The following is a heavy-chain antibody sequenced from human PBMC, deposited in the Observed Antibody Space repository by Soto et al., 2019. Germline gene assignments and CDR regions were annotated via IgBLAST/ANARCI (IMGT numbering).Heavy chain of an antibody. CDR1: DGSMNSDSSY. Sequence: SETLSLTCRVSDGSMNSDSSYWGWIRQPPGKGLEWIGVINHSGSTYHNLSLKGRVTMSVDASRNQFSLKLTSMTAADTAVYYCARGGSSDWQVAFDIWGQGTMVTVSS. V-gene: IGHV4-39*01. CDR2: INHSGST. J-gene: IGHJ3*02. D-gene: IGHD6-19*01. CDR3: ARGGSSDWQVAFDI.